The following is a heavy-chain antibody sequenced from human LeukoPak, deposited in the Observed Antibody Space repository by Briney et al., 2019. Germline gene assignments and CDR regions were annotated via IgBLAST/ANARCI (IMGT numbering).Heavy chain of an antibody. CDR1: GFTVSSNY. Sequence: GGSLRLSCAASGFTVSSNYMSWVRQAPGKGLEWVSSISGVGSTSYADSAKGRFTISRDNSRSTLYLQMDSLRPEDTAVYYCARSGYYYDSSGSSSWGQGTLVTVSS. CDR3: ARSGYYYDSSGSSS. CDR2: ISGVGST. J-gene: IGHJ5*02. D-gene: IGHD3-22*01. V-gene: IGHV3-66*01.